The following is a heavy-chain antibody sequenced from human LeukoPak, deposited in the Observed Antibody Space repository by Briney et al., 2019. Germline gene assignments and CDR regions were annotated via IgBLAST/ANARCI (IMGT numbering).Heavy chain of an antibody. V-gene: IGHV4-34*01. Sequence: PSETLSLTCAVYGGSFSGYYWSWIRQPPGKGLEWIGEINHSGSTNYNPSLKSRVTISVDTSKNQFSLKLSSVTAADTAVYYCARGPSIAGAGTRGYYFDYWGQGTLVTVSS. J-gene: IGHJ4*02. D-gene: IGHD6-13*01. CDR2: INHSGST. CDR3: ARGPSIAGAGTRGYYFDY. CDR1: GGSFSGYY.